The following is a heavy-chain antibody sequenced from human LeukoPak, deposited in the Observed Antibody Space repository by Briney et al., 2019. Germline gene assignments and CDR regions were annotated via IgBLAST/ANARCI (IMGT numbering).Heavy chain of an antibody. J-gene: IGHJ4*02. Sequence: PGGSPRLSCAASGFTFSSYAMSWVRQAPGKGLEWVSAISGSGGSTYYADSVKGRFTISRDNSKNTLYLQMNSLRAEDTAVYYCAKAYYSSGWFPGDYWGQGTLVTVSS. CDR2: ISGSGGST. V-gene: IGHV3-23*01. CDR1: GFTFSSYA. D-gene: IGHD6-19*01. CDR3: AKAYYSSGWFPGDY.